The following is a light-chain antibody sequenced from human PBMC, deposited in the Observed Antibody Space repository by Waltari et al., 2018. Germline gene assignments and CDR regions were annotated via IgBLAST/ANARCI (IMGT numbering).Light chain of an antibody. J-gene: IGKJ4*01. CDR3: QQYYSSPLT. CDR2: WAS. CDR1: QNILHTSNNLNY. V-gene: IGKV4-1*01. Sequence: DIVMTQSPDSLAVSLGERATINCKSSQNILHTSNNLNYLAGYPQKPGQPPKLLIYWASIRQFGVPARFSGGGSGTDFTLTISSLQAEDVAVYYCQQYYSSPLTFGGGTKVEIK.